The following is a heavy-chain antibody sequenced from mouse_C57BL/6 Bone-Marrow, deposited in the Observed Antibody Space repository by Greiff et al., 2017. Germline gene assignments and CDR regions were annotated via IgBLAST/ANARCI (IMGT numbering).Heavy chain of an antibody. CDR1: GYTFTSYW. J-gene: IGHJ2*01. V-gene: IGHV1-53*01. CDR3: ARETAIKGLGWDY. CDR2: INPNNGGT. D-gene: IGHD1-2*01. Sequence: VQLQQPGTELVKPGASVKLSCKASGYTFTSYWMHWVKQRPGQGLEWIGNINPNNGGTNYNEKFKRKATLTVDKSSSTAYMQLSSLTSEDSAVYYCARETAIKGLGWDYWGQGTTLTVAS.